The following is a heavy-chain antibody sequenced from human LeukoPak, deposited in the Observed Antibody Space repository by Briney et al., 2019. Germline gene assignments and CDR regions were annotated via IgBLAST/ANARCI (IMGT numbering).Heavy chain of an antibody. D-gene: IGHD6-13*01. CDR3: ARDGISQGGIAAAGSCYYYYGMDV. V-gene: IGHV6-1*01. J-gene: IGHJ6*02. CDR1: GDSVSSKSTA. CDR2: TYYRSKWYT. Sequence: SQTLSLTCAISGDSVSSKSTAWNWIRQSPSRGLEWLGRTYYRSKWYTGYAVSVKGRITINPDTSKNQFSLQLNSVTPEDTAVYYCARDGISQGGIAAAGSCYYYYGMDVWGQGTTVTVSS.